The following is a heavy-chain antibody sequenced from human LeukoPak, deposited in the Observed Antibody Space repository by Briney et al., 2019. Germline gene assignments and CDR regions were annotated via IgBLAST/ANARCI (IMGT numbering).Heavy chain of an antibody. V-gene: IGHV1-58*02. J-gene: IGHJ6*02. CDR1: GFTFTSSA. CDR3: AADIGIAAAGYYYYYYGMDV. Sequence: GASVKVSCKAAGFTFTSSAMQWERQARGQRLEWVGWILVGSGNTNYAQKFQERVTITRDMSTSTAYMELSSLRSEDTAVYYCAADIGIAAAGYYYYYYGMDVWGQGTTVTVSS. D-gene: IGHD6-13*01. CDR2: ILVGSGNT.